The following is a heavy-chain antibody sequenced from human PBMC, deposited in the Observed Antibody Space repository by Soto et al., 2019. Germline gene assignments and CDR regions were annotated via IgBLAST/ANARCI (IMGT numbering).Heavy chain of an antibody. Sequence: SETLSLTCAVYGGSFSGYYWSWIRQPPGKGLEWIGEINHSGSTNYNPSLKSRVTISVDTSKNQFSLKLSSVTAADTAVYYCARDEDGYSRYVFDYWGQGTLFTVSS. V-gene: IGHV4-34*01. J-gene: IGHJ4*02. CDR3: ARDEDGYSRYVFDY. CDR2: INHSGST. D-gene: IGHD5-12*01. CDR1: GGSFSGYY.